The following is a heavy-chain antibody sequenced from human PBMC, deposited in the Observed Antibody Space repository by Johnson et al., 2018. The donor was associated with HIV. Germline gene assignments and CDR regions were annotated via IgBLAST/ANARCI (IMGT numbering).Heavy chain of an antibody. D-gene: IGHD4-23*01. CDR2: ISYDGSNK. CDR1: GFTFSSYG. CDR3: ASPGTVVTGLAFDI. V-gene: IGHV3-30*03. Sequence: QVQLVESGGGVVQPGRSLRLSCAASGFTFSSYGMHWVRQAPGKGLEWVAVISYDGSNKYYADSVKCRFTISRDNSKNTLYLQMNSLRAEDTAVYYCASPGTVVTGLAFDIWVQGTMVTVSS. J-gene: IGHJ3*02.